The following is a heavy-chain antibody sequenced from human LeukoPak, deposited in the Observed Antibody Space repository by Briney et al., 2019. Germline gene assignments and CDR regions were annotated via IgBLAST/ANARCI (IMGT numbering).Heavy chain of an antibody. D-gene: IGHD1-1*01. Sequence: SETLSLTCTLSRGSINSYYWNWIRQPPGRGLEWIGYIYYSGSTNYNPSLKSRVTISIDTSKKQFSLKLSSVTAADTAVYYCARHGNNWFVDYWGQGTLVTVSP. CDR2: IYYSGST. V-gene: IGHV4-59*01. CDR3: ARHGNNWFVDY. J-gene: IGHJ4*02. CDR1: RGSINSYY.